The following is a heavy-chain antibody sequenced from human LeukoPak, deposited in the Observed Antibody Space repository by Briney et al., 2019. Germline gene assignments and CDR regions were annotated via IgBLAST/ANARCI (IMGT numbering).Heavy chain of an antibody. D-gene: IGHD6-19*01. CDR2: IDPSDSYT. J-gene: IGHJ4*02. CDR3: ARLNSNSIAVADWGFDY. V-gene: IGHV5-10-1*01. Sequence: LGESLKISCKGSGYSFTSYWISWVRQMPGKGLEWMGRIDPSDSYTNYSPSFQGHVTIPADKSISTAYLQWSSLKASDTAMYYCARLNSNSIAVADWGFDYWGQGTLVTVSS. CDR1: GYSFTSYW.